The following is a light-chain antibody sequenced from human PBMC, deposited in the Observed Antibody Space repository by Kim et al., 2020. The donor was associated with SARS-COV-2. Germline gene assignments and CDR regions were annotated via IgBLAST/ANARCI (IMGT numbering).Light chain of an antibody. V-gene: IGKV1-5*03. CDR1: EDIGSW. Sequence: SVGDRVTIPCRASEDIGSWLAWYQQKPGKAPNLLIYKTSRLQSGVPSRFSGSGSGTEFTLTISGLQPDDFATYFCQEYETYSPWAFGQGTKVDIK. CDR3: QEYETYSPWA. CDR2: KTS. J-gene: IGKJ1*01.